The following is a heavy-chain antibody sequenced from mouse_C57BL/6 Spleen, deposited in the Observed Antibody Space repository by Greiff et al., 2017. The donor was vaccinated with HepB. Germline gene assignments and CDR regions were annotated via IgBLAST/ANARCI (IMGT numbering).Heavy chain of an antibody. Sequence: VQLQQSGAELVRPGASVKLSCKASGYTFTSYGISWVKQRTGQGLEWIGEIYPRSGNTYYNEKFKGKATLTADKSSSTAYMELRSLTSEDSAVYFCARSRNYGSSPYAMDYWGQGTSVTVSS. V-gene: IGHV1-81*01. CDR3: ARSRNYGSSPYAMDY. J-gene: IGHJ4*01. CDR2: IYPRSGNT. D-gene: IGHD1-1*01. CDR1: GYTFTSYG.